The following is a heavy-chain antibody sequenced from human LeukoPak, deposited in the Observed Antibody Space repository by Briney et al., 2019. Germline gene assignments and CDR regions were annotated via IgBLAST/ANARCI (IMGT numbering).Heavy chain of an antibody. Sequence: GGSLRLSCAGSGFTFSSYAMTWVRQAPGKGLEWVSAISGSGGSTYYADSVKGRFTISRDNSKNTLYLQMNSLRAEDTAVYYCAKLTRRELLRAYYFDYWGQGTLVTVSS. CDR2: ISGSGGST. J-gene: IGHJ4*02. D-gene: IGHD1-26*01. CDR1: GFTFSSYA. V-gene: IGHV3-23*01. CDR3: AKLTRRELLRAYYFDY.